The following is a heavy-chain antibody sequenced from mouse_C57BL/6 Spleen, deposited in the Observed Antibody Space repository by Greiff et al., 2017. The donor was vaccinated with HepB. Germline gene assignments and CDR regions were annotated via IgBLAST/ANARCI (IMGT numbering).Heavy chain of an antibody. V-gene: IGHV1-26*01. Sequence: VQLQQSGPELVKPGASVKISCKASGYTFTDYYINWVKQSHGKSLEWIGDINPNNGGTSYNQKFKGKATLTVDKSSSTAYMELRSLTSEDSAVYYCARRFITTVVATRYFDVWGTGTTVTVSS. CDR3: ARRFITTVVATRYFDV. CDR2: INPNNGGT. J-gene: IGHJ1*03. CDR1: GYTFTDYY. D-gene: IGHD1-1*01.